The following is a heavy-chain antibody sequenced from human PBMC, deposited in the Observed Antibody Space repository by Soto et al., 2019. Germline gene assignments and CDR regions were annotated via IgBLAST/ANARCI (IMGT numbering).Heavy chain of an antibody. CDR1: GGTFSSYA. V-gene: IGHV1-69*13. CDR2: IIPIFGTA. J-gene: IGHJ4*02. Sequence: ASVKVSCKASGGTFSSYAISWVRQAPGQGLEWMGGIIPIFGTANYAQKFQGRVTITADESTSTAYMALSSLRSEDTAVYYCAKDSWGGYCSSTRGYTRHYWGQGTPVTVSA. CDR3: AKDSWGGYCSSTRGYTRHY. D-gene: IGHD2-2*02.